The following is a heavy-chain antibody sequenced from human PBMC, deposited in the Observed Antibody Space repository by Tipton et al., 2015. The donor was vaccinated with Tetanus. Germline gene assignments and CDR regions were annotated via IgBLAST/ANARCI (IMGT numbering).Heavy chain of an antibody. J-gene: IGHJ3*02. V-gene: IGHV3-11*01. Sequence: SLRLSCAASGFTFSDYYMSWIRQAPGKGLEWVAYISTSGSIIYYADSVKGRFTISRDNAKNSLYLQMNSLRAEDTAVYYCARGHYYDSSGYYARAFDIWGQGTMVTVSS. CDR3: ARGHYYDSSGYYARAFDI. CDR1: GFTFSDYY. CDR2: ISTSGSII. D-gene: IGHD3-22*01.